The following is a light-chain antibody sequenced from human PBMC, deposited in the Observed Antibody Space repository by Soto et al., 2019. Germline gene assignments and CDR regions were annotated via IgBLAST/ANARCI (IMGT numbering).Light chain of an antibody. V-gene: IGKV3-11*01. CDR1: QSVSSY. CDR3: QQRSNWSLSIT. Sequence: EIVLTQSPATLSLSPGERATLSCRASQSVSSYLAWYQQKPGQAPRLLIYDASNRATGIPARFSGSGSGTDFTLTISSLDPEDFAVYYCQQRSNWSLSITFGQGTRLEIK. CDR2: DAS. J-gene: IGKJ5*01.